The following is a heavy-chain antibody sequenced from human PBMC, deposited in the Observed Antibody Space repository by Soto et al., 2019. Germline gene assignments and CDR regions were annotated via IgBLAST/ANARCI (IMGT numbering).Heavy chain of an antibody. J-gene: IGHJ5*02. Sequence: QVQLVQSGAEVKKPGASVKVSCKASGYTFTAYGISWVRQAPGQGLEWMGWINAYNGNTNYAQKVQGRVTTTTDTSTSTVYMDLRSLRYDDTAVYYCARAIAGGYVNTMLYAWGQLTLVTVS. D-gene: IGHD3-10*02. CDR1: GYTFTAYG. CDR2: INAYNGNT. V-gene: IGHV1-18*01. CDR3: ARAIAGGYVNTMLYA.